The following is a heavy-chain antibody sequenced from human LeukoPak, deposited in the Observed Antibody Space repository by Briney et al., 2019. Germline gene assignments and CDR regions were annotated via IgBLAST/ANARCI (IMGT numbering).Heavy chain of an antibody. CDR2: IYSSGSA. J-gene: IGHJ4*02. Sequence: GGSLRLSCAASAITGSIKYMTWVRQAPGKGLEWVSVIYSSGSAYYADSVKGRFTISRDNSKNTLYLQMSSLRAEDTAVYYCASTPGKDYYYGSRLDWGQGTLVTVSS. CDR1: AITGSIKY. CDR3: ASTPGKDYYYGSRLD. V-gene: IGHV3-66*01. D-gene: IGHD3-10*01.